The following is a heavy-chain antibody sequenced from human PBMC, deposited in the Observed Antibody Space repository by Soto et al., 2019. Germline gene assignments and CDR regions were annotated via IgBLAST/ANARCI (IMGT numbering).Heavy chain of an antibody. CDR2: ISYDGSNK. V-gene: IGHV3-30*18. CDR3: AKDTYYDFWSGYYTGYYYYYMDV. CDR1: GFTFSSYG. D-gene: IGHD3-3*01. Sequence: GGSLRLSCAASGFTFSSYGMHWVRQAPGKGLEWVAVISYDGSNKYYADSVKGRFTISRDNFKNTLYLQMNSLRAEDTAVYYCAKDTYYDFWSGYYTGYYYYYMDVWGKGTTVTVSS. J-gene: IGHJ6*03.